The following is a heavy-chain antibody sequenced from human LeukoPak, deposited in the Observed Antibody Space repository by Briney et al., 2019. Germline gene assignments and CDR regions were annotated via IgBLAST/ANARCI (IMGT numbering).Heavy chain of an antibody. V-gene: IGHV3-30*04. D-gene: IGHD4-11*01. CDR2: IAFDDTDR. CDR3: ARGLEGIDY. Sequence: GGSLRLSCAASGFIFGDCAMHWVRQAPGKGLEWVAAIAFDDTDRYYIDSVKGRFTISRDDSKNTLYLHMTSLRAEDTAVYYCARGLEGIDYWGQGTLVTVSS. CDR1: GFIFGDCA. J-gene: IGHJ4*02.